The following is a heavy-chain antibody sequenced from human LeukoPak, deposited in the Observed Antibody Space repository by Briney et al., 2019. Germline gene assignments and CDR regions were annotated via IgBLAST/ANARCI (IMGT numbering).Heavy chain of an antibody. J-gene: IGHJ4*02. CDR1: GYTFTGYY. V-gene: IGHV1-2*02. CDR2: INPKSGGT. Sequence: GASVKVSCKASGYTFTGYYMHWVRQAPGQGLEWMGWINPKSGGTNYAQKFQVRVTLTRDTSISTAYMELSRLRSDDTAVYYCATLSRGYHDGNFDYWGQGTLVTVSS. D-gene: IGHD3-16*02. CDR3: ATLSRGYHDGNFDY.